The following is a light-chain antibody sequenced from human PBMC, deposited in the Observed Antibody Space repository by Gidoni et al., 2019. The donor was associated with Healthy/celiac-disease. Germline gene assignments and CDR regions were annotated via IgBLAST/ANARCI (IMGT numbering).Light chain of an antibody. CDR1: QGISNS. V-gene: IGKV1-NL1*01. CDR3: QQYYSTPLVT. CDR2: AAS. Sequence: DIQMTQSPSSLYASVGDRVTITCRASQGISNSLAWYQQKPGKAHKLLLYAASILESGVPSRFSGSGSGTDYTLPISSLQPEDFSTYYCQQYYSTPLVTFGQGTKLEIK. J-gene: IGKJ2*01.